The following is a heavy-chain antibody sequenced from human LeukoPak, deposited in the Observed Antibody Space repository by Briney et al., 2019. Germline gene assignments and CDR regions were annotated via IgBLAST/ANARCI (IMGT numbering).Heavy chain of an antibody. D-gene: IGHD3-22*01. CDR1: GASISGYY. V-gene: IGHV4-59*01. Sequence: PSETLSLTCTVSGASISGYYWSWIRQPPGKGLEWIAYIYYSGNTNYNPSLKSRVTVSVDTSMNQFSLKLNSVTAADTAVYYCAATYYYDNSGYYRFDYWGQGTLVTVSS. J-gene: IGHJ4*02. CDR2: IYYSGNT. CDR3: AATYYYDNSGYYRFDY.